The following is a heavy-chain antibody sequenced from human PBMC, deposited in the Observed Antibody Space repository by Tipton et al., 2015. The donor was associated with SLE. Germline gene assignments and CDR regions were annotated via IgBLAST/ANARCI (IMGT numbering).Heavy chain of an antibody. CDR3: ARGSPFMEWERNWFDP. J-gene: IGHJ5*02. CDR2: IYSSGST. D-gene: IGHD3-3*01. V-gene: IGHV4-59*01. CDR1: GGSISSYY. Sequence: TLSLTCTVSGGSISSYYWSWIRQPPGRGLEWIGYIYSSGSTNYNPSLSSRVTISLDASKNQFSLKVNSVTAADTAVYYCARGSPFMEWERNWFDPWGQGTLVTVSS.